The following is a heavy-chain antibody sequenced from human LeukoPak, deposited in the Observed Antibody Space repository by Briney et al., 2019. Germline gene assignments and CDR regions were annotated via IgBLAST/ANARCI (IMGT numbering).Heavy chain of an antibody. Sequence: ASVKVSCKASGYTFTAYYMHWVRQAPGQGLERMGWINPNSGGTKYAQNFEGRVTMTRDTSITTAYMELSSLRSDDTATYYCARECSGTYCGEDWGQGTLVTVSS. V-gene: IGHV1-2*02. D-gene: IGHD1-26*01. J-gene: IGHJ4*02. CDR1: GYTFTAYY. CDR2: INPNSGGT. CDR3: ARECSGTYCGED.